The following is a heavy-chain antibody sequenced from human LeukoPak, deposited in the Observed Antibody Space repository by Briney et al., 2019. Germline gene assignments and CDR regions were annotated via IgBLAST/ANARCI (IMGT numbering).Heavy chain of an antibody. CDR1: GFTFSSYA. Sequence: PGGSLRLSCAASGFTFSSYAMSWVRQAPGKGLEWVALIRYDGSNKYYTDSVKGRLTNSRDNSKDTLFLQMNSLRAEDTAVYYCAREGPRGNSQFDYWGQGTLVTVST. D-gene: IGHD2/OR15-2a*01. J-gene: IGHJ4*02. CDR2: IRYDGSNK. CDR3: AREGPRGNSQFDY. V-gene: IGHV3-33*08.